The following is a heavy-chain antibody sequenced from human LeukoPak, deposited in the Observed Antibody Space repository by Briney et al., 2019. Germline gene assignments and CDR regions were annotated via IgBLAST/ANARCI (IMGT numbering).Heavy chain of an antibody. Sequence: PGESLTLSCAASGFTFSSYSMNWVRQAPGKGLEWASSISNSSSYIYYADSVKGRFTISRDNAKNSLYLQMNSLRAEDTAVYYCARGAGSLDYWGQGTLVTVSS. D-gene: IGHD6-13*01. V-gene: IGHV3-21*01. CDR1: GFTFSSYS. CDR2: ISNSSSYI. CDR3: ARGAGSLDY. J-gene: IGHJ4*02.